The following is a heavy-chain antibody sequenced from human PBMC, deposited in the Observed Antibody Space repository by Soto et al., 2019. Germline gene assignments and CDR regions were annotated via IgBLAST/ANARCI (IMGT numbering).Heavy chain of an antibody. Sequence: EVQLVESGGGLVQPGGSLKLSCAASGFTFSGSAMHWVRQASGKGLEWVGRIRRKYNSYATAYAASVKGRFTIYRDNSKNTAYQQMNSLKTEDPDVYHCPKPLGGYSNYWFVPWGQGTLVTLSS. CDR3: PKPLGGYSNYWFVP. CDR2: IRRKYNSYAT. V-gene: IGHV3-73*02. J-gene: IGHJ5*02. CDR1: GFTFSGSA. D-gene: IGHD4-4*01.